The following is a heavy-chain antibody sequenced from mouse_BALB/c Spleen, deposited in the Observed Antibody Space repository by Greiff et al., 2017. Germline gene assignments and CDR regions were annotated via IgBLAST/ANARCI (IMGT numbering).Heavy chain of an antibody. CDR3: ARDSTRFGLVN. CDR2: IRNKANGYTT. J-gene: IGHJ3*01. V-gene: IGHV7-3*02. Sequence: EVHLVESGGGLVQPGGSLRLSCATSGFTFTDYYMSWVRQPPGKALEWLGFIRNKANGYTTEYSASVKGRFTISRDNSQSILYLQMNTLRAEDSAIYYCARDSTRFGLVNWAQGTLVTVSA. CDR1: GFTFTDYY. D-gene: IGHD2-2*01.